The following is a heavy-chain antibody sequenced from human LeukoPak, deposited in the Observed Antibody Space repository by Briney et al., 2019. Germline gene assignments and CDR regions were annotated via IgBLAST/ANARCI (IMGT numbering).Heavy chain of an antibody. CDR3: TRDPAMVYTIPLYFDY. Sequence: GGSLRLSCTASGFTFSDYAINWVRQAPGKGLEWVGFIRSKTYGRTTEYAASVKGRFTISRDDSKSIAYLQMNSLKTEDTGVYYCTRDPAMVYTIPLYFDYWGQGTLVTVSS. D-gene: IGHD2-8*01. CDR1: GFTFSDYA. CDR2: IRSKTYGRTT. V-gene: IGHV3-49*04. J-gene: IGHJ4*02.